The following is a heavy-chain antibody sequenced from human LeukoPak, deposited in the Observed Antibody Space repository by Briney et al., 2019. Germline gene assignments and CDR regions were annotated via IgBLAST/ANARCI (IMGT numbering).Heavy chain of an antibody. CDR3: ARSCGAVCLTPLGLAH. D-gene: IGHD2-21*02. V-gene: IGHV4-59*08. CDR2: IYCSGST. CDR1: GGSISSYY. J-gene: IGHJ4*02. Sequence: SETLSLTCTVSGGSISSYYWSWMRQPPGKGLEWIGYIYCSGSTNFNASLKSRVTLSVDTSENQFSLKLNSVTAADAALYFCARSCGAVCLTPLGLAHWGQGPVVSV.